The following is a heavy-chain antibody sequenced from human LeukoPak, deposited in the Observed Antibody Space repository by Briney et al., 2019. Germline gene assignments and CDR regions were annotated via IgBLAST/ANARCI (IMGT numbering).Heavy chain of an antibody. CDR2: ISSSSSYI. CDR3: ARVSTGDYYYYYMDV. Sequence: GGSLRLSCAASGFTFSSYSMNWVRQAPGKGLEWVSSISSSSSYIYYADSVKGRFTISRDNAKNSLYLQMNSLRAEDTAVYYCARVSTGDYYYYYMDVWGKGTTVTVSS. J-gene: IGHJ6*03. V-gene: IGHV3-21*01. D-gene: IGHD5/OR15-5a*01. CDR1: GFTFSSYS.